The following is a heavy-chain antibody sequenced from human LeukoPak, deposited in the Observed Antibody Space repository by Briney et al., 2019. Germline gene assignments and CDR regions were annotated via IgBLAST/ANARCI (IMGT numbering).Heavy chain of an antibody. CDR3: AKLRRGAAAGEFDY. V-gene: IGHV3-23*01. CDR2: ITGGGSST. CDR1: GFTFRSYA. D-gene: IGHD6-13*01. J-gene: IGHJ4*02. Sequence: GGSLRLSCAASGFTFRSYAVTWVRPTPGKGLEWVAAITGGGSSTYFPDSVKGRFTISRDNSRNTLYLQMNSLRAEDTAIYYCAKLRRGAAAGEFDYWGQGTLVTVSS.